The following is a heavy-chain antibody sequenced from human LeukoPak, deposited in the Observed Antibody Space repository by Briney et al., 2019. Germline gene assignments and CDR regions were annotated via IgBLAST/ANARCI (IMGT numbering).Heavy chain of an antibody. CDR1: GFTSSSYW. CDR3: AKGVSTSSGYSRFEY. V-gene: IGHV3-23*01. J-gene: IGHJ4*02. Sequence: PGGSLRLSCAASGFTSSSYWMHWVRQAPGKGLEWVSAISASGGSIYYADSVKGRFTISRDNSKNTLYLQMNSLRAEDTAVYYCAKGVSTSSGYSRFEYWGQGTLITVSS. D-gene: IGHD3-3*01. CDR2: ISASGGSI.